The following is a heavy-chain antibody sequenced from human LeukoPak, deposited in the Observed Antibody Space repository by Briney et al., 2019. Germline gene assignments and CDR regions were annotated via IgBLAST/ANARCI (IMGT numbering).Heavy chain of an antibody. D-gene: IGHD6-13*01. J-gene: IGHJ4*02. V-gene: IGHV5-51*01. CDR2: IYPGDSET. CDR1: GYSFPNYW. CDR3: VRVAPQQLPDY. Sequence: GESLKISCKGSGYSFPNYWIGWVRQMPGKGLEWMGIIYPGDSETRYSPSFQGQVTISADKSISTAYLQWSSLKASDTAMYCCVRVAPQQLPDYWGQGTLVTVSS.